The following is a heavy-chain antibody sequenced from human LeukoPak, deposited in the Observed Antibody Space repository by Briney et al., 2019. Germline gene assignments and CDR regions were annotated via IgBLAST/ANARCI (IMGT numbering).Heavy chain of an antibody. V-gene: IGHV1-46*01. CDR3: AREGGKITFGGVTSFDY. Sequence: ASVKVSCKASGYTFTSYYMHWVRQAPGQGLQWMGIMNPSGGSTSYAQKFQGRVTMTRDTSTSTVYMELSSLRSEDTAVYYCAREGGKITFGGVTSFDYWGQGTLVTVSS. D-gene: IGHD3-16*01. J-gene: IGHJ4*02. CDR1: GYTFTSYY. CDR2: MNPSGGST.